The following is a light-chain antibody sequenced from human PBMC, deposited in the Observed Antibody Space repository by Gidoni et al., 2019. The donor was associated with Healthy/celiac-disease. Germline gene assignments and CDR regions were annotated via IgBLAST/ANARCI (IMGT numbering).Light chain of an antibody. CDR2: QDS. J-gene: IGLJ2*01. CDR1: KLGDKY. Sequence: SITCSGDKLGDKYACWYQQKPGQSPVLVIYQDSKRPSGIPERFSGSNSGNTATLTISGTQAMDEADYYCQAWDSSTVVFGGGTKLTVL. CDR3: QAWDSSTVV. V-gene: IGLV3-1*01.